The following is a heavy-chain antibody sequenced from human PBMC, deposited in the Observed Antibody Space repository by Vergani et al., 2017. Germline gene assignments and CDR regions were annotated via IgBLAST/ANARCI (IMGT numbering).Heavy chain of an antibody. CDR1: GGSISSGAYY. Sequence: QVQLQASGPGLVRPFQTLSLTCTVSGGSISSGAYYWSWIRQHPGKGLEWIGYIYYSGSTYYNPSLKSRVTISVDTSKNQFSLNLTSVTAADTAVYYCARSSMGTTVFDYWVQGILVTVSS. D-gene: IGHD1-26*01. CDR2: IYYSGST. V-gene: IGHV4-31*03. J-gene: IGHJ4*02. CDR3: ARSSMGTTVFDY.